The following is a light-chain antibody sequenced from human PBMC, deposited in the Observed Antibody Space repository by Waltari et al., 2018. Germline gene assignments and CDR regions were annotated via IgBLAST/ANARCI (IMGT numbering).Light chain of an antibody. CDR1: QSVNIN. CDR2: GAS. CDR3: QQYNNWPPWT. Sequence: EIVMTQSPATLSLSPGERATLSCRASQSVNINLAWYQQKPGQGPRLLIYGASTRATAIPARFSGSGSGTEFTFTISSLQSEDFAVYYCQQYNNWPPWTFGQGTKVEIK. V-gene: IGKV3-15*01. J-gene: IGKJ1*01.